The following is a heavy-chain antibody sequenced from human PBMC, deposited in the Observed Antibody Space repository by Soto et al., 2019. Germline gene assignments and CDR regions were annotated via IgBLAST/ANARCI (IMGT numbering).Heavy chain of an antibody. V-gene: IGHV3-15*07. CDR3: TTDRVVWVGATATFFDY. D-gene: IGHD1-26*01. Sequence: GGSLRLSCAASGFTFSNAWMNWVRQAPGKGLEWVGRIKSKTDGGTTDYAAPVKGRFTISRDDSKNTLYLQMNSLKTEDTAVYYCTTDRVVWVGATATFFDYWGQGTLVTVSS. CDR1: GFTFSNAW. CDR2: IKSKTDGGTT. J-gene: IGHJ4*02.